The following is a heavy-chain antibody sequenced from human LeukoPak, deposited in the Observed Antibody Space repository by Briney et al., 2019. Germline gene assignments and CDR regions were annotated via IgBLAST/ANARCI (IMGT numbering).Heavy chain of an antibody. V-gene: IGHV3-48*03. CDR3: AELGITMIGDV. J-gene: IGHJ6*04. CDR1: GFTFSSYE. Sequence: GGSLRLSCAASGFTFSSYEMNWVRQAPGKGLEWVSYISSSGSTIYYADSVKGRFTISRDNAKNSLYLQMNNLRAEDTAVYYCAELGITMIGDVWGKGTTVTISS. D-gene: IGHD3-10*02. CDR2: ISSSGSTI.